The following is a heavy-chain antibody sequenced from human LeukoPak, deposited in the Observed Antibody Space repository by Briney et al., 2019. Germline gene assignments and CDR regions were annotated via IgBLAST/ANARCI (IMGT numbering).Heavy chain of an antibody. CDR3: ARDQWSGSYYGLNPFDL. CDR1: GFTFSSYA. CDR2: ISYDGSNK. J-gene: IGHJ2*01. V-gene: IGHV3-30-3*01. Sequence: GGSLRLSCAASGFTFSSYAMHWVRQAPGKGLEWVAVISYDGSNKYYADSVKGRFTISRDNSKNTLYLQMNSLRVEDTAVYYCARDQWSGSYYGLNPFDLWGRGTLVTVSS. D-gene: IGHD1-26*01.